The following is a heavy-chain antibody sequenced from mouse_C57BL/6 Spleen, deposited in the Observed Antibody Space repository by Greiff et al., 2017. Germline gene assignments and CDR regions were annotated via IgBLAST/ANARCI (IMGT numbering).Heavy chain of an antibody. CDR1: GYTFTSYG. Sequence: VQLVESGAELVKPGASVKLSCKASGYTFTSYGMHWVKQTPGRGLEWIGRIYPSSGSTDYNEKFKGKATLTADKPSSTAYMQLSSLTSEDSAVYFCAEGVTCYFDDWGKGTTVTVSS. CDR2: IYPSSGST. CDR3: AEGVTCYFDD. V-gene: IGHV1-72*01. D-gene: IGHD2-12*01. J-gene: IGHJ1*03.